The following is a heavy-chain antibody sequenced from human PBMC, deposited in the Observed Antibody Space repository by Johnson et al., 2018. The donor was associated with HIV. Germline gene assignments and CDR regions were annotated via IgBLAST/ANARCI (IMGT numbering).Heavy chain of an antibody. V-gene: IGHV3-30*03. D-gene: IGHD1-7*01. CDR2: ISYAGNRT. CDR3: AIVGTRTAVFDT. Sequence: QMLLVESGGDVVQPGGSLRLSCAASGFTFSSFGMHWVRQAPGKALEWVAVISYAGNRTYYHDAVKGRFTISRDNSKNTLYMHMTSLSTEDTAVYYSAIVGTRTAVFDTWGQGTLVTVSS. J-gene: IGHJ3*02. CDR1: GFTFSSFG.